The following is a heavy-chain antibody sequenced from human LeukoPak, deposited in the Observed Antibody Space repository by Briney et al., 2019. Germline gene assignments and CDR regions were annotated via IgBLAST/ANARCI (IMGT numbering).Heavy chain of an antibody. V-gene: IGHV3-7*01. CDR2: IKQDGSGR. J-gene: IGHJ4*02. CDR1: GFTFSGFS. D-gene: IGHD3-10*01. CDR3: ARAGSHWHYVY. Sequence: LGGSLRLSCAASGFTFSGFSMSWVRQSPTKGLEWVANIKQDGSGRYYVDSVKGRFTISRDNAKNSLSLQMNNLRVEDTAVYYCARAGSHWHYVYWGQGTVVTVSS.